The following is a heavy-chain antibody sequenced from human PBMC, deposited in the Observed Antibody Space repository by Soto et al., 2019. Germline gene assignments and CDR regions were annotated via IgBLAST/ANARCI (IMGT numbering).Heavy chain of an antibody. J-gene: IGHJ4*02. D-gene: IGHD3-10*01. CDR2: IIPLYGTV. CDR3: ARVRVIRGVIPSHFGL. CDR1: GGTFNSYG. Sequence: QAHQAQSGAEVKKPGSSVTVSCKASGGTFNSYGISWVRQAPGQGLDWMGVIIPLYGTVNYAQKFQGRVSITADKSTSTAYMDLNSLRSDDTAVYYCARVRVIRGVIPSHFGLWGQGTQVTVSS. V-gene: IGHV1-69*06.